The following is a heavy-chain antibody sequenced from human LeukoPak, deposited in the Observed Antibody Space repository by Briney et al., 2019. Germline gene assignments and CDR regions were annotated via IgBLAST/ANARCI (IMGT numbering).Heavy chain of an antibody. CDR3: ARLKGEVSIFEY. D-gene: IGHD2-21*01. J-gene: IGHJ4*02. CDR2: ISGSGGST. CDR1: GFTFSSYA. Sequence: TGGSLRLSCAASGFTFSSYAMSWVRQAPGKGLEWVSAISGSGGSTYYADSVKGRFTISRDNSKNSLYLQMDSLRAEDTAVYYCARLKGEVSIFEYWGQGTLVTVSS. V-gene: IGHV3-23*01.